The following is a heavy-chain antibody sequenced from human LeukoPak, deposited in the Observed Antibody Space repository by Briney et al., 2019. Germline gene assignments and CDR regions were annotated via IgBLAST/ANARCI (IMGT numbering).Heavy chain of an antibody. V-gene: IGHV4-39*01. D-gene: IGHD4-23*01. Sequence: PSETLSLTCTVSGGSISSSSYYWGWIRQPPGKGLEWIGSIYYSGSTYYNPSLKSRVTISVDTSKNQFSLKLSSVTAADTAVYYCARHAPSRGNSQDYWGQGTLVTVSS. CDR1: GGSISSSSYY. J-gene: IGHJ4*02. CDR3: ARHAPSRGNSQDY. CDR2: IYYSGST.